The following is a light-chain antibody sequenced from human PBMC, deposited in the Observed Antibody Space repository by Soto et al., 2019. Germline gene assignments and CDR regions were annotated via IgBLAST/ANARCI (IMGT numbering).Light chain of an antibody. Sequence: QSVLTQPPSVSGAPGQRVTISCTGSSSNMGAGYDVPWYQQLPGTAPKLLIYGNSNRPSGVPDRFSGSKSGTSASLAITGLQAEDEADYYCQSYDSSPSGYVFGTGTKLTVL. CDR3: QSYDSSPSGYV. CDR1: SSNMGAGYD. CDR2: GNS. J-gene: IGLJ1*01. V-gene: IGLV1-40*01.